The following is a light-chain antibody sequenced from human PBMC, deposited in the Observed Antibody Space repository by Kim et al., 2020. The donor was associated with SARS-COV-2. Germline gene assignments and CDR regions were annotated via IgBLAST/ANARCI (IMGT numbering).Light chain of an antibody. CDR3: QQSYTTPYT. V-gene: IGKV1-39*01. J-gene: IGKJ2*01. Sequence: DIQMTQSPSSLSASVGDRVTITCRASQSISSSLNWYQQKPGKAPKLLIYAASSLQSGVPSRFSGSGSGTDFTLTISSLQPEDFATYYCQQSYTTPYTFGQGPSWRS. CDR2: AAS. CDR1: QSISSS.